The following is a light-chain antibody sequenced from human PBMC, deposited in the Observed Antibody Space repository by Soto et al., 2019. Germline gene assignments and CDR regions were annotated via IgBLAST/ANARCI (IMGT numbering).Light chain of an antibody. V-gene: IGLV7-46*01. Sequence: QAVVTQEPSLTVSPGGTVTLTCDSSTGAVTSGHYPYWFQQKPGQAPRTLIYDTSNKHSWTPARFSGSLLGGKAALTLSGAQPEDEAEYYCLLFYSGARGVFGGGTKLTVL. J-gene: IGLJ3*02. CDR3: LLFYSGARGV. CDR2: DTS. CDR1: TGAVTSGHY.